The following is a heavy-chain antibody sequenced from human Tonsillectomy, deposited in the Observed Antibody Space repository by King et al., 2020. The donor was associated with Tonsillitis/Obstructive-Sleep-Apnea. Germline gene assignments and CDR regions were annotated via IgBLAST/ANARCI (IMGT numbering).Heavy chain of an antibody. Sequence: VQLVQSGAEVKKPGSSVKVSCKASGGTFSSYAITWVRQAPGQGLEWMGGIIPIFGTANYAQKFQGRVTITADESTSTGYMELSSLRSEDTAGYYCARARIFGVVNGYFMDVWGKGTTVTVSS. D-gene: IGHD3-3*01. J-gene: IGHJ6*03. CDR3: ARARIFGVVNGYFMDV. V-gene: IGHV1-69*01. CDR1: GGTFSSYA. CDR2: IIPIFGTA.